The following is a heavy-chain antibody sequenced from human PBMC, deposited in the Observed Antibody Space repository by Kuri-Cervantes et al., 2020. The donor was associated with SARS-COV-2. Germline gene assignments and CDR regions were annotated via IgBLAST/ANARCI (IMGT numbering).Heavy chain of an antibody. V-gene: IGHV3-30-3*01. Sequence: GESLKISCAASGFTFSSYAMHWVRQAPGKGLEWVAVISYDGSNTYYADSVKGRFTISRDNSKNTLYLQMNSLRAEDTAVYYCARVVFDTAMVYFDYWGQGTLVTVSS. D-gene: IGHD5-18*01. CDR1: GFTFSSYA. CDR2: ISYDGSNT. CDR3: ARVVFDTAMVYFDY. J-gene: IGHJ4*02.